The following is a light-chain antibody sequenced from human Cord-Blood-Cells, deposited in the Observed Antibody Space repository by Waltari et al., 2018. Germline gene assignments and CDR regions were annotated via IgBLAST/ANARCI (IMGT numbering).Light chain of an antibody. CDR2: RNK. V-gene: IGLV1-47*01. CDR3: AAWDDSLSGWV. Sequence: QSVLTQPPSASATPGQRVTISCSGSSSNIGSNYVYWYKPLPGTAPKLLIYRNKQRPSGVPARFSGSKSGAPASLAISGLRSEDEADYYCAAWDDSLSGWVFGGGTKLTVL. CDR1: SSNIGSNY. J-gene: IGLJ3*02.